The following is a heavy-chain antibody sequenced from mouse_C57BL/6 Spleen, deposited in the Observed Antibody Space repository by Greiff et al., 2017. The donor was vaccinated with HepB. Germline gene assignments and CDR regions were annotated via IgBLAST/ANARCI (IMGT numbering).Heavy chain of an antibody. Sequence: QVQLQQSGAELVRPGSSVKLSCKASGYTFTSYWMDWVKQRPGQGLEWIGNIYPSDSETHYNQKFKDKATLTVDKSSSTAYMQLSSLTSEDSAVYYCARWGGGTAMDYWGQGTSVTVSS. J-gene: IGHJ4*01. CDR1: GYTFTSYW. CDR3: ARWGGGTAMDY. D-gene: IGHD1-1*02. V-gene: IGHV1-61*01. CDR2: IYPSDSET.